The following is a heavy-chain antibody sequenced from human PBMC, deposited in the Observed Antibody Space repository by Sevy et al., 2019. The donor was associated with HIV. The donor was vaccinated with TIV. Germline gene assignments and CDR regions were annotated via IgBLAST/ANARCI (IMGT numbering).Heavy chain of an antibody. J-gene: IGHJ4*02. CDR3: ARSIAATGPDY. CDR2: INLAGSMK. CDR1: GFTFSSYW. V-gene: IGHV3-7*01. Sequence: GESLKISCAASGFTFSSYWMSWVRQAPGKGLEWVANINLAGSMKYYVDSVKGRFTVFRDNAKNSLSLQMNSLRAEDTAVYYCARSIAATGPDYWGQGTLVNVSS. D-gene: IGHD6-13*01.